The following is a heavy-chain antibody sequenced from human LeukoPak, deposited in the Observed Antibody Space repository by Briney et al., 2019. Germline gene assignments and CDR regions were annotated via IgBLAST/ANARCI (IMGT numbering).Heavy chain of an antibody. CDR3: AKDRCSNGIGCYYYYMDV. D-gene: IGHD2-8*01. CDR1: GFTFSNYG. CDR2: IRYDGSNA. Sequence: PGGSLRLSCAPSGFTFSNYGMHWVRQAPGKGLEWVAFIRYDGSNAYYADSVKGRFTISRDNSKNTLYLQMNSLRAEDTAVYYCAKDRCSNGIGCYYYYMDVWGKGTTVTISS. J-gene: IGHJ6*03. V-gene: IGHV3-30*02.